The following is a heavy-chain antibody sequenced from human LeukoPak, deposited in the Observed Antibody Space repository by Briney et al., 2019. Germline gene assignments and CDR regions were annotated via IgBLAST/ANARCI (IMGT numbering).Heavy chain of an antibody. CDR3: AREAVMITFGGVIVGDAFDI. CDR1: GYTFTSYG. D-gene: IGHD3-16*02. Sequence: GASVKVSCKASGYTFTSYGISWVRQAPGQGLEWMGWISAYNGNTNYAQKLQGRVNMTTDTSTSTAYMELRSLRSDDTAVYYCAREAVMITFGGVIVGDAFDIWGQGTMVTVSS. V-gene: IGHV1-18*01. J-gene: IGHJ3*02. CDR2: ISAYNGNT.